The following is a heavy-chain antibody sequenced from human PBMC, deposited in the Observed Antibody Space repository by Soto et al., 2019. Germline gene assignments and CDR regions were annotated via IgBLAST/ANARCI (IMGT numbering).Heavy chain of an antibody. CDR3: ARGSTYGDYAPYFDY. V-gene: IGHV1-2*04. CDR2: INPNSGGT. Sequence: GASVKVSCKASGYTFTGYYMHWVRQAPGQGLEWMGWINPNSGGTNYAQKFQGWVTMTRDTSISTAYMELSRLRSDDTAVYYCARGSTYGDYAPYFDYWGQGTLVTVYS. J-gene: IGHJ4*02. D-gene: IGHD4-17*01. CDR1: GYTFTGYY.